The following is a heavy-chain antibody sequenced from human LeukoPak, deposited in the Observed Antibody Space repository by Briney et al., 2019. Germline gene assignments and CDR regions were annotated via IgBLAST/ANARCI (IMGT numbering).Heavy chain of an antibody. CDR2: ISAYNGNT. J-gene: IGHJ4*02. Sequence: ASVKVSCKASGYTFTSYGISWVRQALGQGLEWMGWISAYNGNTNYAQKLQGRVTMTTDTSTSTAYMELRSLRSDDTAVYYCARDLRGITMVRGVIRLGYWGQGTLVTVSS. CDR1: GYTFTSYG. CDR3: ARDLRGITMVRGVIRLGY. D-gene: IGHD3-10*01. V-gene: IGHV1-18*01.